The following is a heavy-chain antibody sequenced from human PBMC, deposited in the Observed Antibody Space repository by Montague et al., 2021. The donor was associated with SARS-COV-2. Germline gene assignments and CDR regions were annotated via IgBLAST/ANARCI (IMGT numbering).Heavy chain of an antibody. Sequence: CAISGDSVSSNIAAWNWIRQSPSRGLEWLGRTYYRSKWCNDYAVSVRSRITISPDTSKNQFSLQLNSVTPEDTAVYYCTKDPDAYNWGQGTLVTVSS. CDR3: TKDPDAYN. D-gene: IGHD5-24*01. V-gene: IGHV6-1*01. J-gene: IGHJ4*02. CDR1: GDSVSSNIAA. CDR2: TYYRSKWCN.